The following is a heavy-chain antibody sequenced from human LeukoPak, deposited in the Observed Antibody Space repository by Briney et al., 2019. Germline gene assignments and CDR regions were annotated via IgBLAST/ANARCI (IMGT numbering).Heavy chain of an antibody. CDR1: GYTFTGYY. D-gene: IGHD3-9*01. J-gene: IGHJ3*02. CDR3: ARESSEGRYFDWSLGVWAPNAFDI. CDR2: INPNSGGT. Sequence: ASVKVSCKASGYTFTGYYMHWVRQAPGQGLEWMGWINPNSGGTNYAQKFQGRVTMTRDTSISTAYMELSRLRSDDTAVYYCARESSEGRYFDWSLGVWAPNAFDIWGQGTMVTVSS. V-gene: IGHV1-2*02.